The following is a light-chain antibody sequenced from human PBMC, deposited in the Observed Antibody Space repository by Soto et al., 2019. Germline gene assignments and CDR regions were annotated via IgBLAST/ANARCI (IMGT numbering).Light chain of an antibody. CDR2: NNN. CDR1: SSNIGSNP. Sequence: QPVLTQPPSASGTPGQRVTISCSGSSSNIGSNPVNWYQQFPGTAPKLLIYNNNQRPSGVPDRFSGSKSGTSASLAISGLQSEDEADYYCATWDDSLSGVVFGGGTKLTV. V-gene: IGLV1-44*01. J-gene: IGLJ2*01. CDR3: ATWDDSLSGVV.